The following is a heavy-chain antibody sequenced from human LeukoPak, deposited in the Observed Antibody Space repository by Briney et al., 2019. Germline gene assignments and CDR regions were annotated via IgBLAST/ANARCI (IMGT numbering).Heavy chain of an antibody. J-gene: IGHJ3*02. V-gene: IGHV3-9*01. CDR2: ISWNSGSI. CDR1: GFTFDDYA. D-gene: IGHD5-18*01. CDR3: ARGATWIQLWLRAFDI. Sequence: PGRSLRLSCAASGFTFDDYAMHWVRQAPGKGLEWVSGISWNSGSIGYADSVKGRFTISRDNAKNSLYLQMNSLRAEDTALYYCARGATWIQLWLRAFDIWGQGTMVTVSS.